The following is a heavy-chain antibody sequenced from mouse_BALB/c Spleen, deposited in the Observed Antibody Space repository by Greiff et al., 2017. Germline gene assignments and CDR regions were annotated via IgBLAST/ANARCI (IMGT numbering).Heavy chain of an antibody. CDR1: GFSFTDYY. Sequence: EVLLVESGGGLVQPGGSLRLSCATSGFSFTDYYMSWVRQPPGKALEWLGFIRNKANGYTTEYRASVKGRFTISRDNSQIILYLQMNTLRAEYSATDCWVRESGDYWGQGTSVTVSS. CDR2: IRNKANGYTT. J-gene: IGHJ4*01. V-gene: IGHV7-3*02. D-gene: IGHD3-1*01. CDR3: VRESGDY.